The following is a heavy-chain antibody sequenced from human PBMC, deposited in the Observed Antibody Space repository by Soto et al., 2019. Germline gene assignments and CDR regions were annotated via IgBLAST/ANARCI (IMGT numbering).Heavy chain of an antibody. J-gene: IGHJ4*02. CDR1: GFTFDDYA. D-gene: IGHD5-18*01. CDR2: ISWNSGSI. Sequence: EVQLVESGGGLVQPGRSLRLSCAASGFTFDDYAMHWVRQAPGKGLEWVSGISWNSGSIGYAESVKGRFTISRDNAKNSLYLQMNSLRAEDTALYYCAKDTGYSYGSGDYYFDYWGQGTLVTVSS. CDR3: AKDTGYSYGSGDYYFDY. V-gene: IGHV3-9*01.